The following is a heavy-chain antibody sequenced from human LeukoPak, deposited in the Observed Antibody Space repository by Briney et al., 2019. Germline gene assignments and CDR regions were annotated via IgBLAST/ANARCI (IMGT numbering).Heavy chain of an antibody. D-gene: IGHD3-10*01. CDR3: ATYRGLRGVFKDAFDI. CDR1: GGSFSGYY. V-gene: IGHV4-34*01. Sequence: SETLSLTFAVYGGSFSGYYWSWIRQPPGKGLEWIGEINHSGSTNYNPSLKSRVTISVDTSKNQFSLKLSSVTAADTAVYYCATYRGLRGVFKDAFDIWGQGTMVTVSS. CDR2: INHSGST. J-gene: IGHJ3*02.